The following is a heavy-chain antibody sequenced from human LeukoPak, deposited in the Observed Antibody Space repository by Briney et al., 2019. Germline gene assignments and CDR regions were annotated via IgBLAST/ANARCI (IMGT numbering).Heavy chain of an antibody. CDR3: ARHEPVITLSSYYYGMDV. CDR1: GFTFSTYS. V-gene: IGHV3-21*01. J-gene: IGHJ6*01. Sequence: GGSLRLSCAASGFTFSTYSMNWVRQAPGKGLEWVSSIRTSSTYIYYADSVKGRFTISRDNAKNPLYLQMNSLRAEDTGVYYCARHEPVITLSSYYYGMDVWGPGPTVTVSS. CDR2: IRTSSTYI. D-gene: IGHD1-14*01.